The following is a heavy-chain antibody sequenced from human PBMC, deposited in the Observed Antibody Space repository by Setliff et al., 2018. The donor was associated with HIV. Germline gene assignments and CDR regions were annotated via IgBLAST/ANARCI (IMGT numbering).Heavy chain of an antibody. J-gene: IGHJ4*02. CDR3: ARQMTIPGVAVTPVDY. Sequence: ASETLSLTCTVSGGSIRSYYWSWIRQSPGKGLEWIGYVFYNGDTAYNPSLKSRLTISVDTSKSQFSLKLTSVTAADTAVYYCARQMTIPGVAVTPVDYWGQGAPVTVSS. V-gene: IGHV4-59*08. CDR2: VFYNGDT. CDR1: GGSIRSYY. D-gene: IGHD3-3*01.